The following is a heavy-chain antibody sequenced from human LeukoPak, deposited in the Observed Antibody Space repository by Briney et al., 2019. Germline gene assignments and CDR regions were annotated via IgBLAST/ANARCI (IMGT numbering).Heavy chain of an antibody. V-gene: IGHV3-23*01. Sequence: GGSLRLSCAASGFSFSNYAMTWVRQAPGKGLEWVSVISGSGGGTYYADSVKGRFTISRDNSKNTLYLQMSSLRAEDTAIYYCSKGTTVVAQDVVDYWGQGTLVTVSS. D-gene: IGHD4-23*01. CDR1: GFSFSNYA. CDR3: SKGTTVVAQDVVDY. J-gene: IGHJ4*02. CDR2: ISGSGGGT.